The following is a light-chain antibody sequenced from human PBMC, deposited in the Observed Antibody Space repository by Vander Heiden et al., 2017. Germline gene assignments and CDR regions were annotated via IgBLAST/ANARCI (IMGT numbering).Light chain of an antibody. V-gene: IGLV2-8*01. CDR1: SSDVGSYNS. Sequence: QSALTQPPAASGSPGQSVTISCTGTSSDVGSYNSVPWYQQYPGKAPTLLIYDVTKRPSGVPDRFSGSKSGNTASLTVSGLQAEDEADYFCSSYADTAKVVFGGGTKLTVL. J-gene: IGLJ2*01. CDR3: SSYADTAKVV. CDR2: DVT.